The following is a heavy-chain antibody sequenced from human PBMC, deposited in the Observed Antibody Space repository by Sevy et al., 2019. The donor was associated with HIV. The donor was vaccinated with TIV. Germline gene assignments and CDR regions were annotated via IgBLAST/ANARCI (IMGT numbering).Heavy chain of an antibody. V-gene: IGHV3-30*18. D-gene: IGHD3-3*01. CDR2: ISYDGSNK. CDR3: AKSNYDFWSGYSYYYYGMDV. CDR1: GFTFSSYG. Sequence: GGSLRLSCAASGFTFSSYGMHWVRQAPGNGLEWVAVISYDGSNKYYADSVKGRFTISRDNSKNTLYLQMNSLRAEDTAVYYCAKSNYDFWSGYSYYYYGMDVWGQGTTVTVSS. J-gene: IGHJ6*02.